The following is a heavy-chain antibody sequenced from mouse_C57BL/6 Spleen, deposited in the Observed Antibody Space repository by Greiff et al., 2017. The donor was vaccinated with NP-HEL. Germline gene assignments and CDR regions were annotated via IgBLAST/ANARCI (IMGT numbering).Heavy chain of an antibody. CDR2: ISYSGST. CDR1: GYSITSGYD. CDR3: ARSIYDYDGSYAMDY. V-gene: IGHV3-1*01. D-gene: IGHD2-4*01. Sequence: EVQLVESGPGMVKPSQSLSLTCTVTGYSITSGYDWHWIRHFPGNKLEWMGYISYSGSTNYNPSLKSRISITHDTSKNHFFLKLNSVTTEDTATYYCARSIYDYDGSYAMDYWGQGTSVTVSS. J-gene: IGHJ4*01.